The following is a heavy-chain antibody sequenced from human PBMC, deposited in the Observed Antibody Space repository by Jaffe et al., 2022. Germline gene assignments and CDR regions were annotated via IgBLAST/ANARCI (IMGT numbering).Heavy chain of an antibody. CDR1: GFTFSSYG. CDR2: ISYDGSNK. J-gene: IGHJ2*01. V-gene: IGHV3-30*18. CDR3: AKDSTTVTYWYFDL. D-gene: IGHD4-17*01. Sequence: QVQLVESGGGVVQPGRSLRLSCAASGFTFSSYGMHWVRQAPGKGLEWVAVISYDGSNKYYADSVKGRFTISRDNSKNTLYLQMNSLRAEDTAVYYCAKDSTTVTYWYFDLWGRGTLVTVSS.